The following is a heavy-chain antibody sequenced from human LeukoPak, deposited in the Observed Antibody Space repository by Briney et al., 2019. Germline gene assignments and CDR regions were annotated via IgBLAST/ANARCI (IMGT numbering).Heavy chain of an antibody. D-gene: IGHD5-12*01. Sequence: GASVKVSCKASGYTFTSYGVSWVRQAPGQGLEWMGWISAYSGNTNYAQKLQGRVTMTTDTSTSTAYMELRSLRSDDTAVYYCARDVSAMIEDYWGQGTLVTVSS. CDR3: ARDVSAMIEDY. V-gene: IGHV1-18*01. J-gene: IGHJ4*02. CDR2: ISAYSGNT. CDR1: GYTFTSYG.